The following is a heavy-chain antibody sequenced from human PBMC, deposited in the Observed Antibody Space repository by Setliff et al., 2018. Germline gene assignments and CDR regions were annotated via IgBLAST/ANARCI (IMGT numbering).Heavy chain of an antibody. J-gene: IGHJ3*02. CDR2: IHYSGST. CDR1: DASIGGSGYY. V-gene: IGHV4-39*07. CDR3: ANSAYLRELDYWYAFDI. Sequence: SETLSLTCTVSDASIGGSGYYWGWIRQPPGKGPEWIGNIHYSGSTHYNPSLKSRVTISVDTSKNQFSLKLTSVTAADAAVYYCANSAYLRELDYWYAFDIWGQGTMVTVSS. D-gene: IGHD1-26*01.